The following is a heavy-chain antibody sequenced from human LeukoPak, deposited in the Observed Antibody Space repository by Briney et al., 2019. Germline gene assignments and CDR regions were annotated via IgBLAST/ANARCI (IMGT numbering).Heavy chain of an antibody. CDR3: ARGGSGWYFDY. CDR1: GYSFTNYW. CDR2: IYTVDSDT. Sequence: RESLKISCKGSGYSFTNYWIGWGRQMPGKGLEYMGIIYTVDSDTKYSPSFQGQVTISVDKSINTAYLQWTSLKASDTAMYYCARGGSGWYFDYWGHGSLVTVSS. V-gene: IGHV5-51*01. J-gene: IGHJ4*03. D-gene: IGHD6-19*01.